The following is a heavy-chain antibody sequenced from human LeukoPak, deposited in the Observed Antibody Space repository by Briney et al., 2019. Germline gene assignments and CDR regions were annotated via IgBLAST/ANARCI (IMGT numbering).Heavy chain of an antibody. CDR1: GFTFSSYA. V-gene: IGHV3-30-3*01. Sequence: GGSLRLSCAASGFTFSSYAMHWVRQAPGKGLEWVAVISYDGSNKYYADSVKGRFTISRDNSKNTLYLQMNSLRAEDTAVYYCARGLPFDYWGQGTLVTVSS. CDR3: ARGLPFDY. CDR2: ISYDGSNK. J-gene: IGHJ4*02. D-gene: IGHD5/OR15-5a*01.